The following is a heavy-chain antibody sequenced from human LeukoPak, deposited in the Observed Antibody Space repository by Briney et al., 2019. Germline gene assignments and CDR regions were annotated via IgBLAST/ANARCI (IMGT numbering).Heavy chain of an antibody. CDR2: MYYSGST. J-gene: IGHJ4*02. V-gene: IGHV4-39*01. CDR1: GGSISSSSYY. CDR3: ARHLPYYDSSGYSLDY. D-gene: IGHD3-22*01. Sequence: SSETLSLTCTVSGGSISSSSYYWGWIRQPPGKGLEWIGTMYYSGSTYYSPSLRSRVTISVDTSKNLFSLKLSSVTAADTAVYYCARHLPYYDSSGYSLDYWGQGTLVTVSS.